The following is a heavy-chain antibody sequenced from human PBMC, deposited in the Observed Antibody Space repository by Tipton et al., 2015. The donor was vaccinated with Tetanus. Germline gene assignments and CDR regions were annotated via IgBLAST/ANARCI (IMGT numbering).Heavy chain of an antibody. J-gene: IGHJ6*02. CDR3: ARMQRYGMDV. CDR1: GGSISSYY. Sequence: TLSLTCTVSGGSISSYYWSWIRQPPGKGLEWIGYIYYSGSTNYNPSLKSRVTISVDTSKNRFSLKLSSVTAADTAVYYCARMQRYGMDVWGQGTTVTVSS. V-gene: IGHV4-59*12. D-gene: IGHD6-25*01. CDR2: IYYSGST.